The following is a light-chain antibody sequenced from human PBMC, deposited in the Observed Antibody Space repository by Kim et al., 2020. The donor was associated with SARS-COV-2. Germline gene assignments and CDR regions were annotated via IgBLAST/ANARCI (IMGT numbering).Light chain of an antibody. CDR2: GKN. CDR3: NSRDSNDNVV. J-gene: IGLJ2*01. Sequence: SSELTQDPAVSVALGQTVRITCQGDSLRSYYANWYQQKPGQTPIVVIYGKNNRPSGNPDRFSGSSLGNTDSWTITGTQAGDEADYYCNSRDSNDNVVFGG. CDR1: SLRSYY. V-gene: IGLV3-19*01.